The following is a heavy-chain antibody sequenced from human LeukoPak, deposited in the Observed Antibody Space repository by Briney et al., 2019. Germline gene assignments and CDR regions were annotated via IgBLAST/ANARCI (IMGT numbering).Heavy chain of an antibody. CDR2: IYTSGST. CDR1: GGSISSYY. D-gene: IGHD2-2*02. V-gene: IGHV4-4*07. CDR3: AREQKIRYCGSTSCYRGPYYYFDY. J-gene: IGHJ4*02. Sequence: PSETLSLTCTVSGGSISSYYWSWIRQPAGKGLEWIGRIYTSGSTNYNPSLKSRVTMSVDTSKNQFSLKLSSVTAADTAVYYCAREQKIRYCGSTSCYRGPYYYFDYWGQGTLVTVSS.